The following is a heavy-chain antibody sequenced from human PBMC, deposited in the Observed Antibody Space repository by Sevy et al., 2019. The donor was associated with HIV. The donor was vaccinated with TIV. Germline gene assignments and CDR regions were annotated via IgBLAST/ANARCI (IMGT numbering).Heavy chain of an antibody. CDR2: ISSDGSNK. CDR3: AKKEGRCSGGSCYFFNWFDP. V-gene: IGHV3-30*18. CDR1: GFTYSSYG. D-gene: IGHD2-15*01. Sequence: GGSLRLSCAASGFTYSSYGMHWVRQAPGEGLEWVAVISSDGSNKYYADSVKGRFTISRDNSKNTLYLQMNSLRAEDTAVYYCAKKEGRCSGGSCYFFNWFDPWGQGTLVTVSS. J-gene: IGHJ5*02.